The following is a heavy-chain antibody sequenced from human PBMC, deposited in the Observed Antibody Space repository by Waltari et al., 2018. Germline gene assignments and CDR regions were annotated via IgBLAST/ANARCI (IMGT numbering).Heavy chain of an antibody. V-gene: IGHV1-2*02. Sequence: QVQLVESGGGVVQPGRSLRLSCAASGFTFSSYAMHWVRQAPGKGFEWMGRISPNSGGTTYERKFQSRVTMTRDTSISTAYIVLSRLRSDDTAVYYCAGSSGWSADYWGQGTLVTVSS. CDR3: AGSSGWSADY. D-gene: IGHD6-19*01. J-gene: IGHJ4*02. CDR1: GFTFSSYA. CDR2: ISPNSGGT.